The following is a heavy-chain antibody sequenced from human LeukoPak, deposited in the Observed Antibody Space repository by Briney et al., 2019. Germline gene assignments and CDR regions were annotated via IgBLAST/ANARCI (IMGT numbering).Heavy chain of an antibody. CDR2: IYYSGST. Sequence: SETLSLTCTVSGGSISSYYWSWIRQPPGKGLEWIGYIYYSGSTNYNPSLKSRVTISVDTSKNQFSLKLSSVTAADTSVFFCARLPILGVVDYWGQGILVTVSS. CDR3: ARLPILGVVDY. V-gene: IGHV4-59*08. J-gene: IGHJ4*02. D-gene: IGHD1-26*01. CDR1: GGSISSYY.